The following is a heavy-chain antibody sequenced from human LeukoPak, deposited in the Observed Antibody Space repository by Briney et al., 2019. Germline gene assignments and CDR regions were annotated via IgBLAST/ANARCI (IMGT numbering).Heavy chain of an antibody. V-gene: IGHV1-69*08. D-gene: IGHD6-19*01. CDR1: GGTFSSYT. CDR3: AGGSRATQGY. J-gene: IGHJ4*02. Sequence: SVKVSCKASGGTFSSYTISWVRQAPGQGLEWVGRITPVFGTVDYAQKFQDRVTIIADISTTTVYMELSSLVSEDTAVYYCAGGSRATQGYWGQGTLVTVSS. CDR2: ITPVFGTV.